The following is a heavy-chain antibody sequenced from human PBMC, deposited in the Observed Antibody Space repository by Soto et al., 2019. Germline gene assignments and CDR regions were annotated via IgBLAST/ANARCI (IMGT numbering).Heavy chain of an antibody. Sequence: GASVKVSCKASGYTFTDYHIHWVRQAPGQGLEFMGWINANNGGAGSAQQFQGRVTVTRDTSITTVYMELSNLRSDDTAVSYCAREGGSETLQPSYNWFDTWGQGTLVTVSS. V-gene: IGHV1-2*02. CDR1: GYTFTDYH. CDR2: INANNGGA. CDR3: AREGGSETLQPSYNWFDT. J-gene: IGHJ5*02. D-gene: IGHD6-25*01.